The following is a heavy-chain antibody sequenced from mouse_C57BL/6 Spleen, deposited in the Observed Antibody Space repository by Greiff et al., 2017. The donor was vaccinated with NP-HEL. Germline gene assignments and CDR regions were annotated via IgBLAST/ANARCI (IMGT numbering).Heavy chain of an antibody. Sequence: QVQLQQSGAELVKPGASVKISCKASGYAFSSYWMNWVKQRPGKGLEWIGQIYPGDGDTNYNGKFKGKATLTADKSSSTAYMQLSSLTSEDSAVYFCARGIYYYGSSYAMDYWGQGTSVTVSS. CDR3: ARGIYYYGSSYAMDY. CDR2: IYPGDGDT. D-gene: IGHD1-1*01. V-gene: IGHV1-80*01. J-gene: IGHJ4*01. CDR1: GYAFSSYW.